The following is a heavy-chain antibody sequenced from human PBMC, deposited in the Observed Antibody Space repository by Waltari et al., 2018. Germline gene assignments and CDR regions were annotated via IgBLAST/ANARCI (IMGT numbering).Heavy chain of an antibody. V-gene: IGHV3-33*01. Sequence: QVQLVESGGGVVQPGRSLRLSCAASGFTFNTSGMHWVRQAPGKGLEWVAIIWSDGNTKYYADSVGGRFTISRDNSKNTLFLQMNSLRAEDTAVYYCARDLVLAAGTRDYWGQGTLVVVSS. CDR2: IWSDGNTK. D-gene: IGHD6-13*01. CDR1: GFTFNTSG. J-gene: IGHJ4*02. CDR3: ARDLVLAAGTRDY.